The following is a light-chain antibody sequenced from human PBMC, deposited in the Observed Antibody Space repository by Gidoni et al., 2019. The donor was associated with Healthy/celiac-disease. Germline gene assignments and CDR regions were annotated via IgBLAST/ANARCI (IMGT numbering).Light chain of an antibody. V-gene: IGKV1-39*01. CDR1: QSISSY. CDR3: QQSYSTSWT. J-gene: IGKJ1*01. Sequence: DIQMTQSPSSLSASVGDRVTITGRASQSISSYLNWYQQKPGKAPKLLIYAASSLQSGVPSRFSGLGSGTDFPLTISSLQPEDFATYYCQQSYSTSWTFGQGTKVEIK. CDR2: AAS.